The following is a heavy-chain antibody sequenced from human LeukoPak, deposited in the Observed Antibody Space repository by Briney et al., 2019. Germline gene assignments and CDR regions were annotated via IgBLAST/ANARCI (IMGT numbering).Heavy chain of an antibody. CDR3: ADY. J-gene: IGHJ4*02. CDR2: IYTSGST. V-gene: IGHV4-4*07. Sequence: SETLSLTCTVSGGSISSYYWSWIRQPAGKGLEWIGRIYTSGSTNYNPSLKSRVTMSVDTSKNQFPLKLSSCAARGYSYGQVADYWGQGTLVTVSS. D-gene: IGHD5-18*01. CDR1: GGSISSYY.